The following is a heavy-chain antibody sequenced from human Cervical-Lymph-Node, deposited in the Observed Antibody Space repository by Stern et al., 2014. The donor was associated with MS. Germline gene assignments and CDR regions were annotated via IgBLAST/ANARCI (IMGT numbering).Heavy chain of an antibody. V-gene: IGHV5-51*01. CDR1: GYDFNYFW. CDR3: ARGRGGFYDY. Sequence: EVQLVQSGTEMKKPGESLRISCHGSGYDFNYFWIAWVRQLPGNALEWMGIIYPGASDIKYGPSFKGQVTISADKSTSSAYLQWSSLKASDTAMYYCARGRGGFYDYWGQGTQVTVSS. CDR2: IYPGASDI. J-gene: IGHJ4*02. D-gene: IGHD3-16*01.